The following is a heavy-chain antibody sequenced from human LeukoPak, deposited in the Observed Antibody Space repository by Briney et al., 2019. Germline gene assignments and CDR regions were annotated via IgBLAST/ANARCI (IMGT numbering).Heavy chain of an antibody. CDR1: GGSISSHY. CDR2: IYYRGGT. J-gene: IGHJ4*02. D-gene: IGHD5-24*01. CDR3: ARYYVDMATNN. V-gene: IGHV4-59*11. Sequence: LETLSLTSTVSGGSISSHYWTWIRQPPGKGLEWIGYIYYRGGTNYNPSLQSRVTISVDTSKNQFSLKVTSVTAADTAVYYCARYYVDMATNNWGEGTLVTVS.